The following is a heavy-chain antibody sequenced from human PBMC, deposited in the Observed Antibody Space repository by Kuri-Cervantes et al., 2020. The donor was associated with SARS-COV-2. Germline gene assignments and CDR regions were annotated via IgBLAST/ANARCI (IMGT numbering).Heavy chain of an antibody. D-gene: IGHD2-2*01. J-gene: IGHJ3*02. Sequence: GESLKISCAASGFTFGTYSMNWVRQAPGKGLEWLSYITSSSSTVYYADSAKGRFSISRDNAKNSLYLQMNSLRAEDTAVYYCARGEHYARAKIGEDGLDIWGQGTMVTVSS. CDR2: ITSSSSTV. CDR3: ARGEHYARAKIGEDGLDI. CDR1: GFTFGTYS. V-gene: IGHV3-48*01.